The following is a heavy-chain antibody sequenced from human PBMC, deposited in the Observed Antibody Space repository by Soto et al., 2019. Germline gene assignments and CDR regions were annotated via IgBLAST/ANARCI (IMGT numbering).Heavy chain of an antibody. CDR3: ARVSGEQQLVRPYYFDY. D-gene: IGHD6-13*01. V-gene: IGHV4-31*03. Sequence: PSETLSLTCTVSGGSISSGGYYWSWIRQHPGKGLEWIGYIYYSGSTYYNPSLKSRVTISVDTSKNQFSLKLSSVTAADTAVYYCARVSGEQQLVRPYYFDYWGQGTLVTVSS. CDR1: GGSISSGGYY. J-gene: IGHJ4*02. CDR2: IYYSGST.